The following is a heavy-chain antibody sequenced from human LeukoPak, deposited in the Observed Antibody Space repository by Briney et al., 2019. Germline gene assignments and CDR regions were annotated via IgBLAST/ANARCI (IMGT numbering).Heavy chain of an antibody. CDR3: ARGPYCSSTSCYARRPFDY. V-gene: IGHV4-4*02. D-gene: IGHD2-2*01. CDR2: INHSGST. CDR1: GGSISSSNW. Sequence: SETLSLTCAVSGGSISSSNWWSWVRQPPGKGLEWIGEINHSGSTNYNPSLKSRVTISVDTSKNQFSLKLSSVTAADTAVYYCARGPYCSSTSCYARRPFDYWGQGTLVTVSS. J-gene: IGHJ4*02.